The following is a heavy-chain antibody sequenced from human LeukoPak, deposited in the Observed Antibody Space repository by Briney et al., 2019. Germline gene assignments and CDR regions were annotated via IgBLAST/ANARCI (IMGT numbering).Heavy chain of an antibody. CDR2: ISGSGGST. J-gene: IGHJ4*02. CDR1: GFTFSSYA. CDR3: AKVNAIVVVPAALFGY. D-gene: IGHD2-2*01. V-gene: IGHV3-23*01. Sequence: PGGSLRLSCAASGFTFSSYAMSWVRQAPGKGLEWVSAISGSGGSTYYADSVKGRVTISRENHKNTLYLQMNSLRAEDTAVYYCAKVNAIVVVPAALFGYWGQGTLVTVSS.